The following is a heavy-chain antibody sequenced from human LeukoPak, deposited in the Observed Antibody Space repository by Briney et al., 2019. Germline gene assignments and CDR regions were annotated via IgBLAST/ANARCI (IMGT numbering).Heavy chain of an antibody. V-gene: IGHV3-74*01. Sequence: GGSLRLSCVASGFTFSQYWMYWVRQVPGKGLEWVSRVNSDGSDTIYADSVKGRFTISRDNAKNTLFLQMNRLRAEDTAVYYCTRVQASWEILGGYSFDYWGQGNLVTVSS. D-gene: IGHD1-26*01. J-gene: IGHJ4*02. CDR2: VNSDGSDT. CDR3: TRVQASWEILGGYSFDY. CDR1: GFTFSQYW.